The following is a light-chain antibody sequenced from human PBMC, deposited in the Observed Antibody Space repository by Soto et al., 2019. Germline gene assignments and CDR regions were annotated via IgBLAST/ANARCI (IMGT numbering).Light chain of an antibody. CDR2: AAS. Sequence: DIQMTQSPSSVSASVGDIVTITCRASQGINSWLAWYQQKPGKAPKLLIYAASSLQSGVPSRFSGSGSGTDFTLTISSLQPEDFATYYCQQANSFPPLTFGGGTKVEIK. V-gene: IGKV1-12*01. J-gene: IGKJ4*01. CDR1: QGINSW. CDR3: QQANSFPPLT.